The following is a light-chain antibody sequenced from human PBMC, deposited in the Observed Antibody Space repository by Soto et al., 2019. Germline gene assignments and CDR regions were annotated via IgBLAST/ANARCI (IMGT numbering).Light chain of an antibody. Sequence: QPVLTQPRSVSGSPGQSVTISCTETSSDVGGYNYVSWYQQHPGKAPKLMIYDVSKRPSGVPDRFSGSKSGNTASLTISGLQAEDEADYYCCSYAGSYVFGTGTKLTVL. V-gene: IGLV2-11*01. CDR2: DVS. J-gene: IGLJ1*01. CDR3: CSYAGSYV. CDR1: SSDVGGYNY.